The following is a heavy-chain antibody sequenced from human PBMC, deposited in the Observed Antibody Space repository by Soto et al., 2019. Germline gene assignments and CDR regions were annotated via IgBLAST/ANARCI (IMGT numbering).Heavy chain of an antibody. CDR3: ARGPTHGAFDL. Sequence: QVQLVEFGGGVVQPGRSLRLSCVASGSPFDVHWVRQAPGKGPEWVAHIVPDGRNQYWADSVKGRFTGSRDNAKNTVYLQMNSLRTEDPAVYYCARGPTHGAFDLWGQGTMVTVSS. CDR1: GSPFD. CDR2: IVPDGRNQ. V-gene: IGHV3-30-3*01. J-gene: IGHJ3*01.